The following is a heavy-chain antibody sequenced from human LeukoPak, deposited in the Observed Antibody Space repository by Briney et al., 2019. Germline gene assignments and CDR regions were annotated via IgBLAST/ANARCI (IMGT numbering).Heavy chain of an antibody. J-gene: IGHJ4*02. Sequence: PGRSLRLSCAASGFTFSNAWMSWVRQAPGKGLEWVGRIKSKTDGGTTDYAAPVKGRFTISRDDSKNTLYLQMNSLKTEDTAVYYCTTEGLVVAATNGYWGQGTLVTVSS. D-gene: IGHD2-15*01. CDR1: GFTFSNAW. V-gene: IGHV3-15*01. CDR2: IKSKTDGGTT. CDR3: TTEGLVVAATNGY.